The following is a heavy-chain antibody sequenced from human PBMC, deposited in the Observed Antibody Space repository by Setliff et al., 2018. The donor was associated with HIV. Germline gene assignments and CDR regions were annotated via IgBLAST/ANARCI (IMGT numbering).Heavy chain of an antibody. Sequence: SETLSLTCAVYGGSFNDYYWSWIRQPPGKGLEWIGEINHSGSTNYNPSLKSRVTISVDTSKNQFSLKLNSVTAADTAVYYCARGVSAAPDYFDYWGQGTLVTVSS. CDR1: GGSFNDYY. V-gene: IGHV4-34*01. CDR2: INHSGST. CDR3: ARGVSAAPDYFDY. J-gene: IGHJ4*02. D-gene: IGHD6-25*01.